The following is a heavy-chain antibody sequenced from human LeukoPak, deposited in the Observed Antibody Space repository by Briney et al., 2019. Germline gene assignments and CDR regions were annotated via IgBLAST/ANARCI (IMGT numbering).Heavy chain of an antibody. CDR3: ASHYYGSGPTDMILDV. CDR1: GGSISSGDYY. V-gene: IGHV4-30-4*01. Sequence: SQTLSLTCTVSGGSISSGDYYWSWIRQPPGKGLEWIGYIYYSGSTYYNPSLKSRVTISVDTSKNQFSPKLSSVTAADTAVYYCASHYYGSGPTDMILDVWGQGTTVTVSS. J-gene: IGHJ6*02. D-gene: IGHD3-10*01. CDR2: IYYSGST.